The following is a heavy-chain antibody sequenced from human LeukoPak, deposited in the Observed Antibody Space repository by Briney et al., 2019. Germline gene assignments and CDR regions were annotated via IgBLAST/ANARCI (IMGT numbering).Heavy chain of an antibody. V-gene: IGHV4-59*08. CDR2: IYYSGST. J-gene: IGHJ6*02. Sequence: SSETLSLTCTVSGGSISSYYWSWIRQPPGKGLEWIGYIYYSGSTNYNPSLKSRVTISVDTSKNQFSLKLGSVTAADTAVYYCARHYCSSTSCYSLYYYYGMDVWGQGTTVTVSS. CDR1: GGSISSYY. CDR3: ARHYCSSTSCYSLYYYYGMDV. D-gene: IGHD2-2*02.